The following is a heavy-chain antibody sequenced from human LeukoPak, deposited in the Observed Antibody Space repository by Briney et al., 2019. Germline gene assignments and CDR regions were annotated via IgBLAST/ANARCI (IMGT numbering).Heavy chain of an antibody. CDR3: RQGMRRLAAAGTSIHI. D-gene: IGHD6-13*01. V-gene: IGHV3-9*03. J-gene: IGHJ3*02. Sequence: PGRSMRLSCAASGFTFDDYAMHWVRQAPGKGLEWVSGISWNSGSIGYADSVKGRFTISRDNAKNSLYLQMNSLRAEDMALYYARQGMRRLAAAGTSIHICGQRTLVTVSS. CDR2: ISWNSGSI. CDR1: GFTFDDYA.